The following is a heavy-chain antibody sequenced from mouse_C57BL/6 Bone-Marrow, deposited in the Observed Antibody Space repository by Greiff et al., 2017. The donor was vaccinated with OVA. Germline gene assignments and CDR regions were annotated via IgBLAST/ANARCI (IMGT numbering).Heavy chain of an antibody. CDR1: GYAFSSSW. CDR3: ARGGSERAMDY. J-gene: IGHJ4*01. Sequence: VQLQQSGPELVKPGASVKISCKASGYAFSSSWMNWVKQRPGKGLEWIGRIYPGDGDTNYNGKFKGKATLTADKSSSTAYMQLSSLTSEDSAVYFCARGGSERAMDYWGQGTSVTVSS. V-gene: IGHV1-82*01. CDR2: IYPGDGDT.